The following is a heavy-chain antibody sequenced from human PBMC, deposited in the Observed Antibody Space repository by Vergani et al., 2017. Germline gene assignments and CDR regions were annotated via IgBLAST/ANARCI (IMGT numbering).Heavy chain of an antibody. CDR1: GFPFSSYS. J-gene: IGHJ6*02. V-gene: IGHV3-21*01. CDR3: ARAAAAANMDV. D-gene: IGHD6-13*01. Sequence: ELQLVESGGGLVKPGGSLRLSCAASGFPFSSYSMNWVRQAPGKGLEWVSSISSSSSYIYYADSVKGRLTISRDNAKNSLDLQMNSLRAEDTAVYYCARAAAAANMDVWGQGTTVTVSS. CDR2: ISSSSSYI.